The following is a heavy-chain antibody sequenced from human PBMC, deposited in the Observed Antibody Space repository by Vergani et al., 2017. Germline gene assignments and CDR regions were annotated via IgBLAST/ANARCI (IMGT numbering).Heavy chain of an antibody. CDR1: GGSFSGYY. CDR2: INHSGST. CDR3: ARGGLIRGDYVWGSYRYSVFNWFDP. D-gene: IGHD3-16*02. Sequence: QVQLQQWGAGLLKPSETLSLTCAVYGGSFSGYYWSWIRQPPGKGLEWIGEINHSGSTNYNPSLKSRVTISVDTSKNQFSLKLSSVTAADPAVYYCARGGLIRGDYVWGSYRYSVFNWFDPWGQGTLVTVSS. J-gene: IGHJ5*02. V-gene: IGHV4-34*01.